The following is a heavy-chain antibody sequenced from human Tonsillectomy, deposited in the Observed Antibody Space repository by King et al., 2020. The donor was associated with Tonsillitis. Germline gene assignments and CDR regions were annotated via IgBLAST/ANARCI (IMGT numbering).Heavy chain of an antibody. Sequence: VQLVESGGGLVQPGGSLRLSCAASGFTFSSYAMSWVRQAPGKGLEWVSAISGRGGSTYYADSVKGRFTISRDNSKNTLYLQMNSLRAEETAVYYCAKQATMIVVVRRYFDYWGQGTLVTVSS. V-gene: IGHV3-23*04. D-gene: IGHD3-22*01. J-gene: IGHJ4*02. CDR1: GFTFSSYA. CDR2: ISGRGGST. CDR3: AKQATMIVVVRRYFDY.